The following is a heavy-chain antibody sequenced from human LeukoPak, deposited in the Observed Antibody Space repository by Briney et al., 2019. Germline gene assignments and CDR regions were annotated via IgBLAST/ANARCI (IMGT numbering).Heavy chain of an antibody. Sequence: SGTLSLTCAVSGGSILTTNWWSWVRQPPGKGLEWIGEVHLSGASNYNPSLKSRVNMSIDKSKNQLSLELTSVTAADTAIYYCTRESGAFSPFGFWGQGTLVTVSS. CDR3: TRESGAFSPFGF. CDR1: GGSILTTNW. D-gene: IGHD1-26*01. CDR2: VHLSGAS. V-gene: IGHV4-4*02. J-gene: IGHJ4*02.